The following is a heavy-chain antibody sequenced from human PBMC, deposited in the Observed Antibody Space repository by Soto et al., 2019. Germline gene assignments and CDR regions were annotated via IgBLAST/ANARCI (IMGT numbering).Heavy chain of an antibody. Sequence: EVQLMESGGGLVQPGGSLRLSCASSGFTLSMSAVNWVRQAPGKGLEWVSYISDSGDRTYYAESVKGRFTISRDRSKNTVSLHKVSLRAEHTAVYYCAKDRGIIVKAGDAFDVWGQGTKVTVSS. CDR3: AKDRGIIVKAGDAFDV. CDR1: GFTLSMSA. D-gene: IGHD3-16*02. J-gene: IGHJ3*01. V-gene: IGHV3-23*01. CDR2: ISDSGDRT.